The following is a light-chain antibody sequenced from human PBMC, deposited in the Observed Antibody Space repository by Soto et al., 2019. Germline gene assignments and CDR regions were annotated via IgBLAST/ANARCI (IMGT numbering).Light chain of an antibody. J-gene: IGKJ5*01. Sequence: DIQFTQSPSSLSSSVGDSVAISCLSSQNIDNHLNWYRQRSGEAPEVLIYAASALRDGVSSRVSGRGYGTEFTLTIKNLVPEDFATYYCQQSSNSPPITFGQGTRLEIK. CDR2: AAS. CDR3: QQSSNSPPIT. V-gene: IGKV1-39*01. CDR1: QNIDNH.